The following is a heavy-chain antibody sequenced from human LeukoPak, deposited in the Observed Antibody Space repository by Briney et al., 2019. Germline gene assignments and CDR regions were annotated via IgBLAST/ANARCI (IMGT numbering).Heavy chain of an antibody. CDR3: ARGGGLDV. V-gene: IGHV3-7*03. CDR2: TNHNGNVN. J-gene: IGHJ6*02. Sequence: GGSLRLSCAVSGFTFSGFWMSWSRQAPGKGLEWVASTNHNGNVNYYVDSVKGRFTISRDNAKNSLYLQMSNLRAEDTAVYFCARGGGLDVWGQGATVTVSS. D-gene: IGHD3-16*01. CDR1: GFTFSGFW.